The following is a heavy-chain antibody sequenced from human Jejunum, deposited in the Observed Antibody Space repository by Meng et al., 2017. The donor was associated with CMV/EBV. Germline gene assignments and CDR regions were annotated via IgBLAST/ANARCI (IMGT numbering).Heavy chain of an antibody. J-gene: IGHJ4*02. CDR1: GYSISSGYY. Sequence: SGYSISSGYYWGWIRQAPARGLEWIGNVYHSGATYYNPSLKSRVTMSVDTSKNQFSLKLDSVTAADTAVYFCARARSTTWYQDYWGQGTQVTVSS. D-gene: IGHD6-13*01. CDR3: ARARSTTWYQDY. V-gene: IGHV4-38-2*02. CDR2: VYHSGAT.